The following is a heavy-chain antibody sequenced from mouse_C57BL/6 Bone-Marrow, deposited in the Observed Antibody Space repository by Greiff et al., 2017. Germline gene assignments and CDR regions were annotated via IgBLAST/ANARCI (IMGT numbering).Heavy chain of an antibody. CDR3: ARGRFGNSFAY. D-gene: IGHD2-1*01. J-gene: IGHJ3*01. CDR1: GYTFTSYW. CDR2: IHPNSGST. Sequence: QVQLQQPGAELVKPGASVKLSCKASGYTFTSYWMHWVKQRPGQGLEWIGMIHPNSGSTNYNEKCKSKATLTVDKSSSTAYMQLSSLTSEDSAVYYCARGRFGNSFAYGGQGTLVTVSA. V-gene: IGHV1-64*01.